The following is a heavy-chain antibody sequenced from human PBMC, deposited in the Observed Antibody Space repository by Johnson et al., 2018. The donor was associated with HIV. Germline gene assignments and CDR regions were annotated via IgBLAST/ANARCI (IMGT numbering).Heavy chain of an antibody. J-gene: IGHJ3*02. CDR1: GFTFSSYA. Sequence: QVQLVESGGGGVQPGRSLRLSCAASGFTFSSYAMHWVRRAPGKGLEWLAVVSHDGSNEYYADSVKGRCTVSRDNTKNTLYLQMNSLRPEDTAVYYCVKERQRVRSFDIWGQGTMVAVYS. CDR3: VKERQRVRSFDI. CDR2: VSHDGSNE. D-gene: IGHD6-6*01. V-gene: IGHV3-30*18.